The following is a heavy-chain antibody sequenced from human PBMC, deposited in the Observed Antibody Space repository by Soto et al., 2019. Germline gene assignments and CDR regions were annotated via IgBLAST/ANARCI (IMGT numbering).Heavy chain of an antibody. D-gene: IGHD6-25*01. V-gene: IGHV1-8*02. J-gene: IGHJ5*02. CDR1: GGTFSSYT. CDR2: MNLKSGNT. CDR3: ARAAASLDP. Sequence: ASVKVSCKASGGTFSSYTISWVRQAPGQGLEWMGWMNLKSGNTGYAQKIQGRVTMTMDTSISTAYMELDSLRSEDTAVYYCARAAASLDPWGQGTLVTVS.